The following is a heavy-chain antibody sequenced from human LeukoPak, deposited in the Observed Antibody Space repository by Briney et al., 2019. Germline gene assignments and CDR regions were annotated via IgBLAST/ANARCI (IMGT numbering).Heavy chain of an antibody. CDR3: ARQSTGSCYSPIDY. Sequence: ASVKVSCKASGYTFTSYGISWVRQAPGQGLEWMGWVSTYNDNTKYAQNLQGRVTTTTDTSTSTAYMELRSLRSDDTAMYYCARQSTGSCYSPIDYWGQGTLVTVSS. V-gene: IGHV1-18*01. CDR2: VSTYNDNT. CDR1: GYTFTSYG. J-gene: IGHJ4*02. D-gene: IGHD2-15*01.